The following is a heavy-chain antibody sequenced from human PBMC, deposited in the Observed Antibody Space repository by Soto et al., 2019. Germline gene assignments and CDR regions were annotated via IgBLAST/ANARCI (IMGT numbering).Heavy chain of an antibody. V-gene: IGHV4-59*01. Sequence: SETLSLTCTVSGGSISSYYWSWIRQPPGKGLEWIGYIYYSGSTNYNPSLKSRVTISVDTSKNPFSLKLSSVTAADTAVYYCARARGDYYDSSGYPNWFDPWGQGTLVNVSS. J-gene: IGHJ5*02. CDR3: ARARGDYYDSSGYPNWFDP. CDR2: IYYSGST. CDR1: GGSISSYY. D-gene: IGHD3-22*01.